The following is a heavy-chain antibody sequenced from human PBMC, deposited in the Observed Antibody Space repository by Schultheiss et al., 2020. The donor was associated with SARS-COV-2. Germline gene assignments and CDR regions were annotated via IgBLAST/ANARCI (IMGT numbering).Heavy chain of an antibody. CDR3: ARDLWIYGDYDYYYYGMDV. J-gene: IGHJ6*02. D-gene: IGHD4-17*01. V-gene: IGHV3-30*02. CDR2: IRDDGSEK. Sequence: GGSLRLSCAASGFTFSSYCMNWVRQAPGKGLEWVAYIRDDGSEKYYADSVKGRFTISRDNSKNTLYLQMNSLRAEDTAVYYCARDLWIYGDYDYYYYGMDVWGQGTTVTVSS. CDR1: GFTFSSYC.